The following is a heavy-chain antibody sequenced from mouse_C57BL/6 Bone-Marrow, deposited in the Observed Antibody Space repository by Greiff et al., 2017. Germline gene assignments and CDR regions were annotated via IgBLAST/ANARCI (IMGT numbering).Heavy chain of an antibody. D-gene: IGHD1-1*01. CDR3: YSCASSSSYNYYFDY. Sequence: VQLQQSGAELVRPGASVKMSCTASGFTIKDYYMNWVKQRPGQGLEWIGRIDPEDGDTKYAQKFQGKATMTVDKSSNTAYMQLISLTSEDTAVYYCYSCASSSSYNYYFDYWGKGTTVTVSS. V-gene: IGHV14-1*01. CDR2: IDPEDGDT. J-gene: IGHJ1*03. CDR1: GFTIKDYY.